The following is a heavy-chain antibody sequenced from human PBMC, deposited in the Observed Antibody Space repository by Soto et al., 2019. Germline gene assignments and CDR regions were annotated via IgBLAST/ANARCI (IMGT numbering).Heavy chain of an antibody. CDR1: GFTFNTHG. CDR2: IWYDGSQR. D-gene: IGHD4-17*01. CDR3: ARIDDYGDYVTDY. V-gene: IGHV3-33*01. J-gene: IGHJ4*02. Sequence: GGSLRLSCAASGFTFNTHGMHWVRQAPGKGLEWVAVIWYDGSQRYYADFVRGRFTISRDNSQNTLYLQMTSLRAEDTAVYYCARIDDYGDYVTDYWGQGALVTVSS.